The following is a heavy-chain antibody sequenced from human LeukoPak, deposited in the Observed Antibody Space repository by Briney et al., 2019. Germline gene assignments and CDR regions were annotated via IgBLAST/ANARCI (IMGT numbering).Heavy chain of an antibody. CDR2: IKQDGSEK. CDR3: ARLDGYSSSWYMNYYYYMDV. D-gene: IGHD6-13*01. V-gene: IGHV3-7*01. J-gene: IGHJ6*03. Sequence: PGGSLRLSCAASGFTFSSYSMNWVRQAPGKGLEWVANIKQDGSEKYYVDSVKGRFTISRDNAKNSLYLQMNSLRAEDTAVYYCARLDGYSSSWYMNYYYYMDVWGKGTTVTVSS. CDR1: GFTFSSYS.